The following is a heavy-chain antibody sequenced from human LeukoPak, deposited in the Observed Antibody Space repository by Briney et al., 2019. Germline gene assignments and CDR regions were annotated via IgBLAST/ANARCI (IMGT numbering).Heavy chain of an antibody. CDR3: ATVAYSSSWYRGWFDP. J-gene: IGHJ5*02. Sequence: ASVKVSCKVSGYTLTELSMHWVRQAPGKGLEWMGGFDPEDGETIYAQKFQGRVTMTEDTSTDTAYMELSSLRSEDTAVYYCATVAYSSSWYRGWFDPWGQGTLVTVSS. D-gene: IGHD6-13*01. V-gene: IGHV1-24*01. CDR2: FDPEDGET. CDR1: GYTLTELS.